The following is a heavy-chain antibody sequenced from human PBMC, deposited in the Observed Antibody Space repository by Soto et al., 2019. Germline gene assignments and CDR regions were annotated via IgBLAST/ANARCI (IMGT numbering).Heavy chain of an antibody. J-gene: IGHJ4*02. CDR3: ETIEAYDY. CDR1: GGSISSYY. V-gene: IGHV4-4*07. CDR2: IYTSGST. Sequence: NPSETLSLTCTLSGGSISSYYWSWIRQPARKGLEWIGRIYTSGSTSYNPSLKSRVTMSVDTSKNQSSLKLSSVTAAGTAVYNSETIEAYDYWGQGTLVTVSS.